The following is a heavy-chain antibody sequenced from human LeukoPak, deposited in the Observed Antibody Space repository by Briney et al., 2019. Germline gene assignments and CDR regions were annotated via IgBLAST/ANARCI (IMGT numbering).Heavy chain of an antibody. D-gene: IGHD3-9*01. J-gene: IGHJ4*02. V-gene: IGHV1-18*01. CDR3: ARVVSGGLRYFDWL. CDR2: ISSYNGDT. CDR1: GYTFSNYG. Sequence: SVKDSCKASGYTFSNYGIGWVRQAPGQGLEWMGWISSYNGDTDYAQKLQGRVTMTTDTSTSTAYVELRSLRSDDTAVYYCARVVSGGLRYFDWLWGQGTLVTVSS.